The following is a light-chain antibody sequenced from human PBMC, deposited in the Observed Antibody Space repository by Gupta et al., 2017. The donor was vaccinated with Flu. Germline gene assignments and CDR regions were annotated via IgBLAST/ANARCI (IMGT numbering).Light chain of an antibody. CDR1: SGDIGFYDY. CDR3: NSYTINITCV. V-gene: IGLV2-14*03. J-gene: IGLJ1*01. Sequence: TIAFTGTSGDIGFYDYFSWYQQYPGQAPQLMIYDVRRRPAWVSSRFSCSKADNTASLTISALQADDEAEYYCNSYTINITCVFGTGTKVTVL. CDR2: DVR.